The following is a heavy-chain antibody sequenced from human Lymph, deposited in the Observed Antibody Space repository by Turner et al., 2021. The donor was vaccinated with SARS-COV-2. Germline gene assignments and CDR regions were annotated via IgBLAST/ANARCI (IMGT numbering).Heavy chain of an antibody. Sequence: QVPLVQSGAEVKMPGASVKVSCQASGGTFSTYGISWVRQAPGQGLEWMGGIIPILGIANYAQKFQGRVTITADKSTSTAYMELSSLRSEDTAVYHCARRHSGNYDAFDIWGQGTMVTVSS. CDR2: IIPILGIA. V-gene: IGHV1-69*04. J-gene: IGHJ3*02. CDR3: ARRHSGNYDAFDI. D-gene: IGHD1-26*01. CDR1: GGTFSTYG.